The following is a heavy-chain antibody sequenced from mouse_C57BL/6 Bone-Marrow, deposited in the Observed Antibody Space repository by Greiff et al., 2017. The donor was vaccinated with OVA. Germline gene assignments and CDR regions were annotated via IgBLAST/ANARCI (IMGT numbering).Heavy chain of an antibody. CDR3: TTQDYDPAY. CDR1: GFNIKDDY. J-gene: IGHJ3*01. Sequence: VHVKQSGAELVRPGASVKLSCTASGFNIKDDYMHWVKQRPEQGLEWIGWIDPENGDTEYASKFQGKATITADTSSNTAYLQLSSLTSEDTAVYYCTTQDYDPAYWGQGTLVTVSA. CDR2: IDPENGDT. V-gene: IGHV14-4*01. D-gene: IGHD2-4*01.